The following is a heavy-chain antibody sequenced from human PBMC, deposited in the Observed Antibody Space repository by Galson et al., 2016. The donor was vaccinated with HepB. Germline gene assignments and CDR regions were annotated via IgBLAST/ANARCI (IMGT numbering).Heavy chain of an antibody. D-gene: IGHD3-10*01. CDR3: ARARGMWVGELFPYGMDV. J-gene: IGHJ6*02. Sequence: SLRLSCAASGFTFTSYAMSWVRQAPGKGPEWLSYISVSGDNIYYVDSVKGRFTISRDNAKNSLYLQMNSLRAEDTAVYYCARARGMWVGELFPYGMDVWGQGTTVTVSS. CDR1: GFTFTSYA. V-gene: IGHV3-11*01. CDR2: ISVSGDNI.